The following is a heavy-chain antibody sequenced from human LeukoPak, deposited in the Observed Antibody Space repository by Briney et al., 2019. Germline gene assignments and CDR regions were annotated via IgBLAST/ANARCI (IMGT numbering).Heavy chain of an antibody. CDR3: ARAKYYSYANYYTDV. J-gene: IGHJ6*03. Sequence: ASVKVSCKASGYTFTSYDINWVRQATGQGVEWMGWMNPNSGNTGYAEKFQGRVTMTRNTSISTAYMELSSLRSEDTAVYYCARAKYYSYANYYTDVWGKGTTVTISS. CDR1: GYTFTSYD. D-gene: IGHD5-18*01. CDR2: MNPNSGNT. V-gene: IGHV1-8*01.